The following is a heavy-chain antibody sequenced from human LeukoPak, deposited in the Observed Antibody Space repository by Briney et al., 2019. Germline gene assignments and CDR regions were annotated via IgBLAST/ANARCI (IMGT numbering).Heavy chain of an antibody. CDR2: ISSSSYI. CDR3: ARGDCSSTSCYPNWFDP. V-gene: IGHV3-21*01. Sequence: GGSLRLSCAASGFTFSSYSMNWVRQAPGKGLEWVSSISSSSYIYYADSVKGRFTISRDNAKNSLYLQMNSLRAEDTAVYYCARGDCSSTSCYPNWFDPWGQGTLVTVSS. D-gene: IGHD2-2*01. CDR1: GFTFSSYS. J-gene: IGHJ5*02.